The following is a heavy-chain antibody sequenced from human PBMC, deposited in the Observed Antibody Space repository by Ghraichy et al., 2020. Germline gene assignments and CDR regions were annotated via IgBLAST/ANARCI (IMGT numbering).Heavy chain of an antibody. V-gene: IGHV1-46*03. CDR1: GYIFSGHF. CDR3: VRERDVYKSFDY. Sequence: ASVKVSCKASGYIFSGHFMHWVRQAPGQGLEWMGQITPSGDSTVYAQKFQGRVTVTRDTSTSTVYMEVSSLRSEDTAVYYCVRERDVYKSFDYWGQGTLVTVSS. J-gene: IGHJ4*02. CDR2: ITPSGDST. D-gene: IGHD5-24*01.